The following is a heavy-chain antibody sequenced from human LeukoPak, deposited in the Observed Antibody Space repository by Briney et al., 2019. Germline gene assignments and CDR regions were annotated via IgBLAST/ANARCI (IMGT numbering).Heavy chain of an antibody. CDR1: GFTVSSNY. Sequence: GGSLRLSCAASGFTVSSNYMSWVRQAPGKGLEWVANIKQDGSEKYYVDSVKGRFTISRDNAKNSLYLQMNSLRAEDTAVYYCARLQYSIRSNWFDPWGQGTLVTVSS. CDR3: ARLQYSIRSNWFDP. D-gene: IGHD6-6*01. V-gene: IGHV3-7*01. J-gene: IGHJ5*02. CDR2: IKQDGSEK.